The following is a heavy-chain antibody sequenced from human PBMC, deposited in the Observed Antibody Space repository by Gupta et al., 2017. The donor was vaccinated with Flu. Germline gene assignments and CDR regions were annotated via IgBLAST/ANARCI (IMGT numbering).Heavy chain of an antibody. V-gene: IGHV4-61*02. CDR1: GGSISSGSYY. CDR2: IYTSGST. Sequence: QVQLQESGPGLVKPSQTLSLTCTVSGGSISSGSYYWSWIRQPAGKGLEWIGRIYTSGSTNYNPAHKSRVTISVDTSKNQFSLKLRSVTAADTAVYYCARDARLEGVNAFDIGGQGTMVTVSS. D-gene: IGHD4-11*01. CDR3: ARDARLEGVNAFDI. J-gene: IGHJ3*02.